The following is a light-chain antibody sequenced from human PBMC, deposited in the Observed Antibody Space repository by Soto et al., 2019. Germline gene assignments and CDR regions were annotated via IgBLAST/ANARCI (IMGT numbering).Light chain of an antibody. CDR3: NSYTGSSTLV. J-gene: IGLJ1*01. CDR1: SGDVGGYNY. CDR2: GVS. Sequence: QSALTQPASVSGSPGQSITISCTGTSGDVGGYNYVSWYQQHPGKAPKLMIYGVSNRPSGVSNRFSGSKSGNTASLTISGLRAEDEADYYCNSYTGSSTLVFGTGTKLTVL. V-gene: IGLV2-14*01.